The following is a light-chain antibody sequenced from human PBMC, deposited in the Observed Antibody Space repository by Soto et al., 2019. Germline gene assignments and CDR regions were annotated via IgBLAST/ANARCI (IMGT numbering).Light chain of an antibody. V-gene: IGLV2-18*02. CDR2: EVS. CDR3: SSYTSSSTRV. J-gene: IGLJ3*02. CDR1: SSDVGGYNR. Sequence: QSALTQPPSVSGSPGQSVTISCTGTSSDVGGYNRVSWYQQPPGTAPKLMIFEVSNRPSGVPDRFSGSKSGNTASLTISGLQAEDVADYYCSSYTSSSTRVFGGGTKLTVL.